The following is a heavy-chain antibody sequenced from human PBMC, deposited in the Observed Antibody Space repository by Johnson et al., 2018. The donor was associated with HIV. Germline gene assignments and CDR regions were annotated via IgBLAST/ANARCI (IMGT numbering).Heavy chain of an antibody. CDR3: TTDRYAFDI. V-gene: IGHV3-15*01. Sequence: VQLVESGGGLVPPGGSLRISCSGSGLTLRNAWMTWVRQAPGKGLEWVGHINREVDGGTTDYTAPVKGRFTILRDDSKNNLYLQMNSLKTEDTAVYYCTTDRYAFDIWGQGTLVTVSS. D-gene: IGHD1-1*01. CDR2: INREVDGGTT. J-gene: IGHJ3*02. CDR1: GLTLRNAW.